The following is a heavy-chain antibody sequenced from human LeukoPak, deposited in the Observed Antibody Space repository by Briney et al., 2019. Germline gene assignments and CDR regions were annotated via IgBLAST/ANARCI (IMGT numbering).Heavy chain of an antibody. CDR2: IYYSGST. CDR3: ASVSPAVDY. J-gene: IGHJ4*02. Sequence: PSESLSLTRAVSGGSISSGGYYWSWIRQHPGKGLEWIGYIYYSGSTYYNPSFKSRVTISLDTSTNQYSLKVGSVTAADTAVYYCASVSPAVDYWGQGTLVTVSS. CDR1: GGSISSGGYY. V-gene: IGHV4-31*11.